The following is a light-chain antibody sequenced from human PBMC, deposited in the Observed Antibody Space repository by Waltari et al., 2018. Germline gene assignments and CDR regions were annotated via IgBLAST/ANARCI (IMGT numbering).Light chain of an antibody. V-gene: IGKV3D-15*01. Sequence: EIVMTQSPATLSLSPGERGTLSCRASQSVSSSLAWYQQKPGQAPRLLIYGASSRATGIPDRFSGSGSGTEFTLTISSLEPEDVAVYYCQQNSNWPLTFGGGTKVEIK. CDR1: QSVSSS. CDR3: QQNSNWPLT. CDR2: GAS. J-gene: IGKJ4*01.